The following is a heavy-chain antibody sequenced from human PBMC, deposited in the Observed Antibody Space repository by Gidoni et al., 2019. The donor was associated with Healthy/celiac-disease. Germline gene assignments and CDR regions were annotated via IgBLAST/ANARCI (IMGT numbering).Heavy chain of an antibody. CDR3: ARVVPAAIAADNWFDP. Sequence: QVQLVQSGAEVKKPGSSVKVSCKASGGTFRSYAISWVRQAPGQGLEWMGGIIPIFGTANYAQKFQGRVTITADESTSTAYMELSSLRSEDTAVYYCARVVPAAIAADNWFDPWGQGTLVTVSS. CDR2: IIPIFGTA. D-gene: IGHD2-2*01. V-gene: IGHV1-69*01. CDR1: GGTFRSYA. J-gene: IGHJ5*02.